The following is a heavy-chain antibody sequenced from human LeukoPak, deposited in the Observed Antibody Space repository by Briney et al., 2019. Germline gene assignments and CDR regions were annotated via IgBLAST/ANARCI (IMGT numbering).Heavy chain of an antibody. Sequence: GGSLRLSCAASGFTFSSYEMNWVRQAPGKGLEWVANINQDSSEKYYVDSVKGRFTISRDNAKNSLYLQMNSLRAEDTAVYYCARDTIQLWFGGQGTLVTVSS. V-gene: IGHV3-7*01. D-gene: IGHD5-18*01. CDR3: ARDTIQLWF. CDR2: INQDSSEK. CDR1: GFTFSSYE. J-gene: IGHJ4*02.